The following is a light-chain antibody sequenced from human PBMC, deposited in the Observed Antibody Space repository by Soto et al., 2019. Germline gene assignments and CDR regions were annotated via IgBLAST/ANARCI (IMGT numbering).Light chain of an antibody. CDR1: SSDVGGYDY. J-gene: IGLJ1*01. CDR3: SSYSSSTAYL. Sequence: QSVLTQPASVSGSPGQSITISCTGTSSDVGGYDYVSWYQLHQGKAPKLMVFDVSNRPSGVSYRFSGSKSGNTVSLTISGLQAEDEADYFCSSYSSSTAYLFGTGTKVTVL. V-gene: IGLV2-14*03. CDR2: DVS.